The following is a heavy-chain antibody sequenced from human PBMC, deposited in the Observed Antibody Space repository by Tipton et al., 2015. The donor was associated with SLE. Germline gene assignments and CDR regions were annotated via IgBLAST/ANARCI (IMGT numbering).Heavy chain of an antibody. D-gene: IGHD2-2*01. Sequence: LRLSCSVSGGSINNSPYYWGWIRQPPGKGLEWIGSIFHSGSTNYNTSLKSRVTIFVDTSRNQFSLKLSSVTAADTAAYYCARRDCSTTSCYFDYWGQGILLIVSS. CDR1: GGSINNSPYY. V-gene: IGHV4-39*01. J-gene: IGHJ4*02. CDR2: IFHSGST. CDR3: ARRDCSTTSCYFDY.